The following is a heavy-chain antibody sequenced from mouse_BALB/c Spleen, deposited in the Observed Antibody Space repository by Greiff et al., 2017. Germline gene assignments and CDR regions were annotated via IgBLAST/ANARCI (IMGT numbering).Heavy chain of an antibody. CDR1: GFTFSSYG. Sequence: EVQLQESGGGLVQPGGSLKLSCAASGFTFSSYGMSWVRQTPDKRLELVATINSNGGSTYYPDSVKGRFTISRDNAKNTLYLQMSSLKSEDTAMYYCARDIYYYGSNLQAWFAYWGQGTLVTVSA. D-gene: IGHD1-1*01. V-gene: IGHV5-6-3*01. CDR2: INSNGGST. CDR3: ARDIYYYGSNLQAWFAY. J-gene: IGHJ3*01.